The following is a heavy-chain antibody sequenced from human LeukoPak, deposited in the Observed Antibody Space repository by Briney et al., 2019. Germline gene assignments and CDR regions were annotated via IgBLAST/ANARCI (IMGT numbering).Heavy chain of an antibody. D-gene: IGHD1-26*01. J-gene: IGHJ6*03. CDR2: MNPNSGNT. CDR1: GYTFTSYG. V-gene: IGHV1-8*02. CDR3: ARGSSGRSPNYYYYYYMDV. Sequence: GASVMVSCKTSGYTFTSYGISWVRQATGQGREWRGWMNPNSGNTGYAQKFQGRVTMTRNTSISTAYMELSSLRSEDTAVYYCARGSSGRSPNYYYYYYMDVWGKGTTVTISS.